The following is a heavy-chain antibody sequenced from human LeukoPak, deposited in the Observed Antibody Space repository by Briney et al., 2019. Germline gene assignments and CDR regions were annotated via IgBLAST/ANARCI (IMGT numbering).Heavy chain of an antibody. CDR2: INPNSGGT. V-gene: IGHV1-2*02. D-gene: IGHD3-10*01. Sequence: ASVKVSCKAAGYTFTGYYMHWVRQGPGQGLEWMGWINPNSGGTNYAQKFQGRVTMTSETSISTAYMELSRLRPDDTAVYYCARVWWFGELYGPVWGQGTLFTVSS. CDR1: GYTFTGYY. J-gene: IGHJ4*02. CDR3: ARVWWFGELYGPV.